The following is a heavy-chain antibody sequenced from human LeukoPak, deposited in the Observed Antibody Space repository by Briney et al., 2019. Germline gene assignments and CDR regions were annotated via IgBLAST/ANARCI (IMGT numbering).Heavy chain of an antibody. CDR2: ISAYNGNT. CDR1: GYTFTSYG. CDR3: ARVPIAVAGTFYYYYMDV. D-gene: IGHD6-19*01. J-gene: IGHJ6*03. Sequence: GASVKVSCKASGYTFTSYGISWVRQAPGQGLEWMGWISAYNGNTNYAQKLQGRVTMTTDTSTSTAYMELRSLRSDDTAVYYCARVPIAVAGTFYYYYMDVWGKGTTVTVSS. V-gene: IGHV1-18*01.